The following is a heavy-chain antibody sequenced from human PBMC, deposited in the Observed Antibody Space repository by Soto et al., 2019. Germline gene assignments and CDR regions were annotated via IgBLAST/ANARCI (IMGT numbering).Heavy chain of an antibody. CDR1: GFTFSSYG. CDR2: ISYDGSNK. CDR3: AKEAADFWTLYGMDV. J-gene: IGHJ6*02. Sequence: QVQLVESGGGVVQPGRSLRLSCAASGFTFSSYGMHWVGQAPGKGLEWVAVISYDGSNKYYADSVKGRFTISRDNSKNTLYLHMNSLSAEETAVYYCAKEAADFWTLYGMDVWGQGTTVTVSS. D-gene: IGHD3-3*01. V-gene: IGHV3-30*18.